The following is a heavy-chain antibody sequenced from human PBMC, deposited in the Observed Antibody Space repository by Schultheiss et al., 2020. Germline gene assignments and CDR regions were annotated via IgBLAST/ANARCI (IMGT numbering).Heavy chain of an antibody. CDR1: GFTFSSYD. J-gene: IGHJ3*02. CDR3: AKDLGYDSYAFDI. V-gene: IGHV3-48*03. D-gene: IGHD5-12*01. CDR2: ISSSENTI. Sequence: GESLKISCVASGFTFSSYDMNWVRQAPGKGLEWVSYISSSENTIYYAATVKGRFTISRDNVKRSLYLQMDSLRAEDTAVYYCAKDLGYDSYAFDIWGQGTMVTVSS.